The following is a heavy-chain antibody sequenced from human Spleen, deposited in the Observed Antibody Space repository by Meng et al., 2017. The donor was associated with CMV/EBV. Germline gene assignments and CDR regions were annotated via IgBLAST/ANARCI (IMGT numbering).Heavy chain of an antibody. J-gene: IGHJ4*02. CDR3: ARNRVTGYSHHCDF. D-gene: IGHD3-9*01. CDR2: ISYDGNSQ. V-gene: IGHV3-30*04. Sequence: ASGFPFNSYSLHWVRQAPGKGLEWLALISYDGNSQYYAESAKGRFTISRDNDQNTVFLQMNSLRPEDTAVYYCARNRVTGYSHHCDFWGQGSLVTVSS. CDR1: GFPFNSYS.